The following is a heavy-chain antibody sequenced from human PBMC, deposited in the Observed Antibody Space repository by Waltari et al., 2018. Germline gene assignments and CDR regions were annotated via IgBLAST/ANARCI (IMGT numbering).Heavy chain of an antibody. CDR1: GLTCTNAW. J-gene: IGHJ4*02. Sequence: EVQLVESGGGLIKPGVYLRLPCAASGLTCTNAWMSWVRPARGNVLAWVGQINVKIDGGTTDFDAPVKGRFTISRDDSTTTLYVQMNSLKPEDTAVYYCATEFHESFNYWGQGTLVTVSS. CDR3: ATEFHESFNY. CDR2: INVKIDGGTT. V-gene: IGHV3-15*01.